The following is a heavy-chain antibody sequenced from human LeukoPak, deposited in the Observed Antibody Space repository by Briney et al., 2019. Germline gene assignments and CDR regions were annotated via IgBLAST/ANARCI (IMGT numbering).Heavy chain of an antibody. CDR3: ATVLAEMVYGDAFDI. J-gene: IGHJ3*02. CDR2: FDPEDGET. V-gene: IGHV1-24*01. CDR1: GYTLTELS. Sequence: ASVKVPCKVSGYTLTELSMHWVRQAPGKGLEWMGGFDPEDGETIYAQKFQGRVTMTEDTSTDTAYMELSSLRSEDTAVYYCATVLAEMVYGDAFDIWGQGTMVTVSS. D-gene: IGHD2-8*01.